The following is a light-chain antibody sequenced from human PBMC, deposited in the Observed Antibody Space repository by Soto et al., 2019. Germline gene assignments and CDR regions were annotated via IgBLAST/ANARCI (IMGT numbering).Light chain of an antibody. CDR3: QQYGYSPTT. J-gene: IGKJ5*01. Sequence: DIVFTQSPVTLSLSQGGRGTPSFRASQSVSSTYLAWYQQKPGQAPRLLIYGASSRATGSPDRFSVGGSGTDFTLTISRLEPEDFAVYYCQQYGYSPTTFGQGTRLEN. CDR1: QSVSSTY. CDR2: GAS. V-gene: IGKV3-20*01.